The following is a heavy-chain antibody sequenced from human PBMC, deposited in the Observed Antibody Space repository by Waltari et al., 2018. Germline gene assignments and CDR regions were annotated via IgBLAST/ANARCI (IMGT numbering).Heavy chain of an antibody. J-gene: IGHJ6*02. Sequence: QVQLVQSGAEVKKPGASVKVSCKASGYTFTSYDINWVRQATGQGLEWMGWMNPNSGNTGYAQKFQGRVTMTRNTSISTAYMELSSLRSEDTAVYYCARAVQSGYYYYYGMDVLGQGTTVTVSS. V-gene: IGHV1-8*02. D-gene: IGHD3-10*01. CDR3: ARAVQSGYYYYYGMDV. CDR1: GYTFTSYD. CDR2: MNPNSGNT.